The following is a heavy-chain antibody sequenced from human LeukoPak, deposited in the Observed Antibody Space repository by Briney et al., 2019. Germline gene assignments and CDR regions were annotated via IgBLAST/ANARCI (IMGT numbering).Heavy chain of an antibody. CDR3: ARAGEGDY. V-gene: IGHV3-21*01. D-gene: IGHD3-10*01. CDR1: GFTFSGFG. CDR2: ISSSSSYI. Sequence: GGSLRLSCAASGFTFSGFGMHWVRQAPGKGLEWVSSISSSSSYIYYADSVKGRFTISRDNAKNSLYLQMNSLRAEDTAVYYCARAGEGDYWGQGTLVTVSS. J-gene: IGHJ4*02.